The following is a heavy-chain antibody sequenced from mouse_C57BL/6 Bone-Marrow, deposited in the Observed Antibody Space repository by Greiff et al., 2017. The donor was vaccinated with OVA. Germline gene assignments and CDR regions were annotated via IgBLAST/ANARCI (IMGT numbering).Heavy chain of an antibody. CDR2: IYPRSGNT. Sequence: QVHVKQSGAELARPGASVKLSCKASGYTFTSYGISWVKQRTGQGLEWIGEIYPRSGNTYYNEKFKGKATLTADKSSSTAYMELRSLTSEDSAVYFCAREDYYYGSSYPYYYAMDYWGQGTSVTVSS. D-gene: IGHD1-1*01. CDR1: GYTFTSYG. J-gene: IGHJ4*01. CDR3: AREDYYYGSSYPYYYAMDY. V-gene: IGHV1-81*01.